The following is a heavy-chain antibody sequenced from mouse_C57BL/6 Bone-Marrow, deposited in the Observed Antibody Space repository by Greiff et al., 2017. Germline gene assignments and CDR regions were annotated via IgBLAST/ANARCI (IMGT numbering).Heavy chain of an antibody. CDR1: GFNIKDYY. CDR3: TWIYYGYDEAY. J-gene: IGHJ2*01. CDR2: IDPEDGDT. V-gene: IGHV14-1*01. Sequence: VQLQQSGAELVRPGASVKLSCTASGFNIKDYYMHWVKQRPETGLEWIGRIDPEDGDTEYAPKFQGKATMTADTSSNPAYLQLSSLTSEDTAVYYCTWIYYGYDEAYWGQGTTLTVSS. D-gene: IGHD2-2*01.